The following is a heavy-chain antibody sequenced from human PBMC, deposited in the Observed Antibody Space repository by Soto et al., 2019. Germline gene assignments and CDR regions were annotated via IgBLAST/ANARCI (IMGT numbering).Heavy chain of an antibody. CDR3: ARSRQYSYGSLGFDP. D-gene: IGHD5-18*01. J-gene: IGHJ5*02. CDR1: GYTFTGYY. CDR2: INPNSGGT. Sequence: ASVKVSCKASGYTFTGYYMHWVRQAAGQGLEWMGWINPNSGGTNYAQKFQGRVTMTRDTSISTAYMELSRLRSDDTAVYYCARSRQYSYGSLGFDPWGQGTLVTVSS. V-gene: IGHV1-2*02.